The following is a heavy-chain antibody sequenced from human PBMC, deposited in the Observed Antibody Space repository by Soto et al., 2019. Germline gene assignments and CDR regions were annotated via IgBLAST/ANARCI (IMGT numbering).Heavy chain of an antibody. CDR3: AREQAPLYYAMDV. Sequence: WETLSLTCTVSGGSVSSGSYHWSWIRQPPGKGLEWIGYIYYSGSTNYNPSLKSRVTISVDTSKNQFSLKLSSVTAADTAVYYCAREQAPLYYAMDVWGQGATVTVSS. CDR2: IYYSGST. V-gene: IGHV4-61*01. CDR1: GGSVSSGSYH. J-gene: IGHJ6*02.